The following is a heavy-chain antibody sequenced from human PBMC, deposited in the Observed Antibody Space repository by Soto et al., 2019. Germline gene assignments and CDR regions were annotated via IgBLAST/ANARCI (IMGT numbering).Heavy chain of an antibody. J-gene: IGHJ6*03. CDR3: ARQTYYYYYMDV. CDR1: GGSISSSSYY. V-gene: IGHV4-39*01. Sequence: SETLSLTCTVSGGSISSSSYYWGLIRQPPGKGLEWIGSIYYSGSTYYNPSLKSRVTISVDTSKNQFSLKLSSVTAADTAVYYCARQTYYYYYMDVWGKGTTVTV. CDR2: IYYSGST.